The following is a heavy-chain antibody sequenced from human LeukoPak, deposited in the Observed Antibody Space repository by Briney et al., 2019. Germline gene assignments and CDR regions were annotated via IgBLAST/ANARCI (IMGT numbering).Heavy chain of an antibody. D-gene: IGHD6-19*01. CDR1: GGPMSSYY. CDR3: ARAAVAGIWFDS. Sequence: PSETLSLTCTVSGGPMSSYYWSWIRQPPGKGLEWIAYIYYSGSTNYNPSLKSRLTISVDTPKNQFSLKLSSVTAADTAVYYCARAAVAGIWFDSWGQGTLVTVSS. CDR2: IYYSGST. J-gene: IGHJ5*01. V-gene: IGHV4-59*01.